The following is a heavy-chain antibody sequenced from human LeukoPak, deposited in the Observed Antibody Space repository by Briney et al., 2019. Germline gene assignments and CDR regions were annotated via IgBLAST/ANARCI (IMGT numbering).Heavy chain of an antibody. CDR2: IWYDGSNK. D-gene: IGHD3-22*01. Sequence: GGSLRLSCAASGFTFSSYGMHWVRQAPGKGLEWVAVIWYDGSNKYYADSVKGRFTISRDNSKNTLYLQMNSLRAEDTAVYYCAKDRDSSGYYVHWGQGTLVTVSS. V-gene: IGHV3-33*06. CDR1: GFTFSSYG. CDR3: AKDRDSSGYYVH. J-gene: IGHJ4*02.